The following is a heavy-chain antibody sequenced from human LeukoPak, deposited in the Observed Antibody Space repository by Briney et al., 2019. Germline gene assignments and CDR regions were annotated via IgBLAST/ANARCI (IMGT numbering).Heavy chain of an antibody. J-gene: IGHJ4*02. CDR3: ARAPYGITFGPGDY. D-gene: IGHD3-16*01. V-gene: IGHV3-21*01. CDR2: ISSSSSYI. CDR1: GFTFSSYS. Sequence: PGGSLRLSCAASGFTFSSYSMNWVRQAPGKGLEWVSSISSSSSYIYYADSVKGRFTISRDNAKNSLYLQMNSLRAEDTAVYYCARAPYGITFGPGDYWGQGTLVTVPS.